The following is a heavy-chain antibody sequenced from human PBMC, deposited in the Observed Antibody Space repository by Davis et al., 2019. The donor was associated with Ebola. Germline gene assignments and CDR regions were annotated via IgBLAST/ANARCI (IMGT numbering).Heavy chain of an antibody. CDR2: ILSGGNT. V-gene: IGHV3-69-1*01. Sequence: PGGSLRLSCAASGFTFSTYAMTWVRQTPGKGLEWVSSILSGGNTFYADSVKGRFTISRDNAKNSLYLQMNSLRAEDTAVYYCARAYCSSGTCGPSDYWGQGTLVTVSS. CDR1: GFTFSTYA. CDR3: ARAYCSSGTCGPSDY. D-gene: IGHD2-15*01. J-gene: IGHJ4*02.